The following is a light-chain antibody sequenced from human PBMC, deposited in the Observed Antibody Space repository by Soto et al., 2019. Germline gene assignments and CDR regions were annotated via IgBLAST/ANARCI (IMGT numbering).Light chain of an antibody. CDR2: KAS. Sequence: DKPRSRSPPSLSATAGDRGTITXXANQSISSWLAWYQQKPGKAPKLLIYKASSLESGVPSRFSGSGSGTEFTLTISSLQPDDFATYYCQQYDSYSPWTVGQGTKVDIK. J-gene: IGKJ1*01. V-gene: IGKV1-5*03. CDR3: QQYDSYSPWT. CDR1: QSISSW.